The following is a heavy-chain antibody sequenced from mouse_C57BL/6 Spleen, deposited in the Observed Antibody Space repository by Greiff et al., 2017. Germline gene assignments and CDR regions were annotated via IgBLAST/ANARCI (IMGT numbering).Heavy chain of an antibody. CDR2: INPSNGGT. D-gene: IGHD1-1*01. CDR1: GYTFTSYW. CDR3: ARRGHYYGSSHYAMDY. V-gene: IGHV1-53*01. J-gene: IGHJ4*01. Sequence: QVQLKQPGTELVKPGASVKLSCKASGYTFTSYWMHWVKQRPGQGLEWIGNINPSNGGTNYNEKFKSKATLTVDKSSSTAYMQLSSLTSEDSAVYYCARRGHYYGSSHYAMDYWGQGTSVTVSS.